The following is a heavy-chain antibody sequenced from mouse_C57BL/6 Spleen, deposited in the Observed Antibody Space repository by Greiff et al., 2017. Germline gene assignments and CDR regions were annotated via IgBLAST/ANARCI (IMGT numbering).Heavy chain of an antibody. Sequence: VKLMESGAELVRPGTSVKMSCKASGYTFTNYWIGWAKQRPGHGLEWIGDIYPGGGYTNYNEKFKGKATLTADKSSSTAYMQFSSLTSEDSAIYYCARRELGLFAYWGQGTLVTVSA. CDR2: IYPGGGYT. J-gene: IGHJ3*01. CDR3: ARRELGLFAY. CDR1: GYTFTNYW. D-gene: IGHD4-1*01. V-gene: IGHV1-63*01.